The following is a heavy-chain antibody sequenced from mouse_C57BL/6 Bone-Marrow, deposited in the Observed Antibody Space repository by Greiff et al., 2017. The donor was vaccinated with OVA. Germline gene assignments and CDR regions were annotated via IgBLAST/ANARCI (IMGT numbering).Heavy chain of an antibody. CDR1: GFTFTDYY. Sequence: DVMLVESGGGLVQPGGSLSLSCAASGFTFTDYYMSWVRQPPGKALEWLGFIRNKANGYTTEYSASVKGRFTISRDNSQSILYLQMNALRAEDSATYYCARSKLGPYFDYWGQGTTLTVSS. D-gene: IGHD4-1*01. V-gene: IGHV7-3*01. J-gene: IGHJ2*01. CDR3: ARSKLGPYFDY. CDR2: IRNKANGYTT.